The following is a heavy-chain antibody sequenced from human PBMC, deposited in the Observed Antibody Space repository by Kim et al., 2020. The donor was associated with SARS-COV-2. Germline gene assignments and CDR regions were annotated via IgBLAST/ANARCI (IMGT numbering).Heavy chain of an antibody. J-gene: IGHJ4*02. CDR1: GFTFSSYW. CDR2: IKQDGSEK. CDR3: ARVLDLWFRELSFDY. V-gene: IGHV3-7*01. Sequence: GGSLRLSCAASGFTFSSYWMSWVRQAPGKGLEWVANIKQDGSEKYYVDSVKGRFTISRDNAKNSLYLQMNSLRAEGTAVYYCARVLDLWFRELSFDYWGQGTLVTVSS. D-gene: IGHD3-10*01.